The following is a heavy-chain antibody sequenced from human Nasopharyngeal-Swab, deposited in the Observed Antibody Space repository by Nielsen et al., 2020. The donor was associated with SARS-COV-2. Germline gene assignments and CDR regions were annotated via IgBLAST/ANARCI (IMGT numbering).Heavy chain of an antibody. CDR3: ARDGGYCSGGSCYLPSYYYYGMDV. CDR2: MNPNSGNT. CDR1: GYTFTSYD. J-gene: IGHJ6*02. Sequence: ASVKVSCKASGYTFTSYDINWVRQATGQGLEWMGWMNPNSGNTGYAQKFQGRVTMTRNTSISTAYMELSSLRSEDTAVYYCARDGGYCSGGSCYLPSYYYYGMDVWGQGTTVTVSS. D-gene: IGHD2-15*01. V-gene: IGHV1-8*01.